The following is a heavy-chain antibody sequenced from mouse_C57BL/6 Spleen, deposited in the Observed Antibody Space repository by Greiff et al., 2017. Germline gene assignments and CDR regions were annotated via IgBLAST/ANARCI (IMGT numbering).Heavy chain of an antibody. V-gene: IGHV7-3*01. CDR1: GFTFTDYY. CDR3: ASLYGNHPYYAMDY. CDR2: IRNKANGYTT. D-gene: IGHD2-1*01. Sequence: EVMLVESGGGLVQPGGSLSLSCAASGFTFTDYYMSWVRQPPGKALEWLGFIRNKANGYTTEYSASVKGRFTISRDNSQSILYLQMNALRAEDSATYYCASLYGNHPYYAMDYWGQGTSVTVSS. J-gene: IGHJ4*01.